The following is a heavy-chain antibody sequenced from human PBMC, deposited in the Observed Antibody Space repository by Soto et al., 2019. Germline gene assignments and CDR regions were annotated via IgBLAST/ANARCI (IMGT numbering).Heavy chain of an antibody. V-gene: IGHV3-15*07. J-gene: IGHJ4*02. Sequence: GGSLRLSCAASGFTFSNAWMNWVRQAPGKGLEWVGRIKSKTDGGTTDYAAPVKGRSTISRDDSKNTLYLQMNSLKTEDTAVYYCTTQATRYYSNKPQDYWGQGTLVTVSS. CDR1: GFTFSNAW. CDR2: IKSKTDGGTT. D-gene: IGHD4-4*01. CDR3: TTQATRYYSNKPQDY.